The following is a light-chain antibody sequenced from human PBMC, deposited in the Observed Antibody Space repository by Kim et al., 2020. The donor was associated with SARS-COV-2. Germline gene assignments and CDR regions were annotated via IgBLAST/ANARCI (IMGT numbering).Light chain of an antibody. CDR3: GTWDSSLSAVV. V-gene: IGLV1-51*01. CDR2: DNS. CDR1: SSNIGKNY. J-gene: IGLJ2*01. Sequence: GQKVTHSCSESSSNIGKNYVCWYQKLPGTAPKLLIYDNSKRPSGIPDRFSGSKSGTSATLGITGLQTGDEADYYCGTWDSSLSAVVFGGGTQLTVL.